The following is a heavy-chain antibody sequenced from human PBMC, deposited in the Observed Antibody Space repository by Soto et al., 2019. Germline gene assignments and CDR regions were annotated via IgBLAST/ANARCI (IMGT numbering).Heavy chain of an antibody. D-gene: IGHD3-10*02. CDR1: RYTLNSYS. CDR2: ISFSRSTI. CDR3: VLGRSDSLFDV. J-gene: IGHJ6*02. V-gene: IGHV3-48*02. Sequence: GKSLALACADSRYTLNSYSMTWVRRDQGEGLEWVSYISFSRSTIYYAGSVKGRFTISRDDAKNSLYLQMNSLRDDDTAVYFYVLGRSDSLFDVWGQGTTVTVSS.